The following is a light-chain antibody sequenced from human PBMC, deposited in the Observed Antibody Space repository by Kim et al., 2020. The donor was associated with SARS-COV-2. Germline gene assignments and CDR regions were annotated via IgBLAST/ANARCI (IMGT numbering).Light chain of an antibody. J-gene: IGLJ2*01. V-gene: IGLV1-44*01. CDR1: SSNIGRDT. Sequence: QAVLTQPPSASGTPGQRVTISCSGSSSNIGRDTVKWYQQLPGTAPKLLINSNSQRPSGVPDRFSGSKSGTSASLAISGLQSEDEADYYCAAWDESLKAVLFGGGTQLTVL. CDR3: AAWDESLKAVL. CDR2: SNS.